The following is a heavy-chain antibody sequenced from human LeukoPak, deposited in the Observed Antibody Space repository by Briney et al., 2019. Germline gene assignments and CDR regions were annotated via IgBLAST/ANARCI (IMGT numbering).Heavy chain of an antibody. CDR3: ARAGDDSSAFSRFDP. CDR2: IIPIFGTA. CDR1: GGTFSSYA. V-gene: IGHV1-69*15. D-gene: IGHD3-22*01. J-gene: IGHJ5*02. Sequence: ASVKVSCKASGGTFSSYAISWVRQAPGQGLEWMGRIIPIFGTANYAQKFQGRVTITADESTSTAYMELSSLRSEDTAVYYCARAGDDSSAFSRFDPWGQGTLVTVSS.